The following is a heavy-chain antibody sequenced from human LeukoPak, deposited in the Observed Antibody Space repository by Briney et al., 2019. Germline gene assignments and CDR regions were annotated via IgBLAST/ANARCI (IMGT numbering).Heavy chain of an antibody. CDR2: IYYSGNT. CDR3: ARHMRNSGYATSDY. Sequence: SETLSLTCTVSGGSISSYSWSWIRQPPGKGLEWIGYIYYSGNTNYNPSLKSRVTISVDTSKNQFSLKLSSVTAADTAVYYCARHMRNSGYATSDYWGQGTLVTVSS. D-gene: IGHD5-12*01. J-gene: IGHJ4*02. V-gene: IGHV4-59*08. CDR1: GGSISSYS.